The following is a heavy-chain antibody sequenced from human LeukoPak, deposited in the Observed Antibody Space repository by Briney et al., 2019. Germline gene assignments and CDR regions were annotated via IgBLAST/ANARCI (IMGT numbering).Heavy chain of an antibody. CDR2: ISSSSSYI. CDR1: GFTFSSYS. CDR3: ARAPTYYCDSSGYPTVYFDY. V-gene: IGHV3-21*01. D-gene: IGHD3-22*01. Sequence: GGSLRLSCAASGFTFSSYSMNWVRQAPGKGLEWVSSISSSSSYIYYADSVKGRFTISRDNAKNSLYLQMNSLRAEDTAVYYCARAPTYYCDSSGYPTVYFDYWGQGTLVTVSS. J-gene: IGHJ4*02.